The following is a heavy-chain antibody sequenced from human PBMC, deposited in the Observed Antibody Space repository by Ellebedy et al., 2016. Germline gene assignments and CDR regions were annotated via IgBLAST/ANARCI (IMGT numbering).Heavy chain of an antibody. CDR2: ISSSSSYT. D-gene: IGHD3-3*01. J-gene: IGHJ4*02. CDR3: AREQIDWSSQYYFDY. CDR1: GFTFSSYS. Sequence: GESLKISXAASGFTFSSYSMNWVRQAPGKGLEWVSYISSSSSYTNYADSVKGRFTISRDNSKNTLYLQMNSLRAEDTAVYYCAREQIDWSSQYYFDYWGQGTLVTVSS. V-gene: IGHV3-21*05.